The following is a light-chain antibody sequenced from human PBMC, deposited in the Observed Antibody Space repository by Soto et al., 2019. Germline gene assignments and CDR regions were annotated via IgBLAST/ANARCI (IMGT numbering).Light chain of an antibody. Sequence: EIVLTQSPGTLSLSPGETATLSCRASQTVTTNYLAWYQQKPDQAPRLLIYGASSRATGIPDRFSGSGSGTDFTLTISRLEPEDFAVYYCQQYGSSVFTFGQGTKVDIK. CDR1: QTVTTNY. CDR3: QQYGSSVFT. J-gene: IGKJ2*01. V-gene: IGKV3-20*01. CDR2: GAS.